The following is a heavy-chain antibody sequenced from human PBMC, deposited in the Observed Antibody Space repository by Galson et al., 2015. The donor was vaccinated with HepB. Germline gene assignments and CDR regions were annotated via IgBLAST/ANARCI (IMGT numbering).Heavy chain of an antibody. D-gene: IGHD1-14*01. J-gene: IGHJ4*02. CDR3: TTTVRPEDFIDY. V-gene: IGHV3-15*01. Sequence: SLRLSCAASGFTFTDAWVGWVRQAPGKGLEWVGRIKSKTFGGTVDYATPVKGRFTISRDDSKHTLSLLMNSLKTEDTAVYYCTTTVRPEDFIDYWGQGTLVTVSS. CDR2: IKSKTFGGTV. CDR1: GFTFTDAW.